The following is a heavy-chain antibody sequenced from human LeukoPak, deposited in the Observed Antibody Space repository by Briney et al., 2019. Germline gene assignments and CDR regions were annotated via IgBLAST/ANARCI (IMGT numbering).Heavy chain of an antibody. J-gene: IGHJ3*02. CDR2: FDPEDGET. CDR3: ATAALGEYQLLPWDAFDI. Sequence: ASVKVSCKVSGYTLTELSMHWVRQAPGKGLEWMGGFDPEDGETIYAQKFQGRVTMTEDTSTDTAYMELSSLRSEDTAVYYCATAALGEYQLLPWDAFDIWGQGTMVTVSS. CDR1: GYTLTELS. V-gene: IGHV1-24*01. D-gene: IGHD2-2*01.